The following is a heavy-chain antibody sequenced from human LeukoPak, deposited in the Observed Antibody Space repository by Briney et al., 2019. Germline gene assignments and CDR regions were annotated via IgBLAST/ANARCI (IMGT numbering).Heavy chain of an antibody. Sequence: ASVKVSCKASGYTFTNYGITWIRQAPGQGLEWRGWISVYSGNTNYAQKLQGRVTMTTDTSTSTAYMELRSLRSDDTAVYYCARDLVTYYDFWSSYSTFEYWGQGTLVTVSS. J-gene: IGHJ4*02. CDR3: ARDLVTYYDFWSSYSTFEY. CDR1: GYTFTNYG. V-gene: IGHV1-18*01. D-gene: IGHD3-3*01. CDR2: ISVYSGNT.